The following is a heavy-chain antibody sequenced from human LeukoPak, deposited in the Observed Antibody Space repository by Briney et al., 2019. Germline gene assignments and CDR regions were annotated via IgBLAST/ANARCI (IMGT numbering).Heavy chain of an antibody. V-gene: IGHV3-21*01. J-gene: IGHJ3*01. Sequence: GGSLRLSCAASGFTFSSYSMNWVRQAPGKGLEWVSSISSSSSYIYYADSVKGRFTISRDNAKNSLYLQMNSLTTEDTALYYCARKLYDYWSGDAFDVWGRGTMVTVSS. CDR3: ARKLYDYWSGDAFDV. CDR1: GFTFSSYS. D-gene: IGHD3-3*01. CDR2: ISSSSSYI.